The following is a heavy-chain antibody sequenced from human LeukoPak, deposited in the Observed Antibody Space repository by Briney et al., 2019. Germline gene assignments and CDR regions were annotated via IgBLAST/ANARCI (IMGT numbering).Heavy chain of an antibody. CDR3: VRGPGRGYDLEP. Sequence: SDTLSLTCAVSAGSICNSYCSWPRQPPGKGLEFIGYISTGGDINYSPSLRSRATMSINPSNNQLSLTLTSVTTADTAVYFCVRGPGRGYDLEPWGQGSLVTVSS. CDR2: ISTGGDI. CDR1: AGSICNSY. J-gene: IGHJ5*02. D-gene: IGHD3-22*01. V-gene: IGHV4-4*08.